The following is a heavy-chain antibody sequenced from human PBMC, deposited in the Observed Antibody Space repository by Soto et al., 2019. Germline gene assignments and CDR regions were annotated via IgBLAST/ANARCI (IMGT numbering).Heavy chain of an antibody. D-gene: IGHD6-19*01. V-gene: IGHV1-8*01. CDR1: GYTFTSFD. Sequence: QVQLVQSGAEVKKPGASVKVSCKASGYTFTSFDINWVRQATGQGLEWMGWMNPNSGNTGYAQNLQARATKTRNTSNTTADLELGSPRSEDTAVYYCARAYTWGVAVAGMWGQGTLVTVSS. CDR3: ARAYTWGVAVAGM. J-gene: IGHJ4*02. CDR2: MNPNSGNT.